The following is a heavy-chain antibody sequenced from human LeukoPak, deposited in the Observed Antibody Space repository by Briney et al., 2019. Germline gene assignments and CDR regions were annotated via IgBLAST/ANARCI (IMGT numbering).Heavy chain of an antibody. CDR3: AKDNRRHYTSGPNPDSLH. V-gene: IGHV3-9*01. CDR1: GFIFNNYA. J-gene: IGHJ4*02. Sequence: QSGEALRLSCAGSGFIFNNYAMHWVRQPPGKGLEWVSGISWNSGTIDYADSVRGRFTISRDNAKNSLYLQMDSLRVEDTAFYYCAKDNRRHYTSGPNPDSLHWGQGTLVTVSS. CDR2: ISWNSGTI. D-gene: IGHD6-19*01.